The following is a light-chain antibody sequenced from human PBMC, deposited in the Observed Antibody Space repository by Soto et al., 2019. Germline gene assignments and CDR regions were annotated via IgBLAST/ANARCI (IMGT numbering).Light chain of an antibody. CDR1: QSISRH. Sequence: DIQLNQSPSSLSASVGDRITISCRASQSISRHLNWYQQMPGKAPNLLMYAARDLQSGVPGRFSGSESGTEFNLPLSSLQPEDLATYYCQQCHSTPYTFGQGPNLEI. CDR2: AAR. V-gene: IGKV1-39*01. J-gene: IGKJ2*01. CDR3: QQCHSTPYT.